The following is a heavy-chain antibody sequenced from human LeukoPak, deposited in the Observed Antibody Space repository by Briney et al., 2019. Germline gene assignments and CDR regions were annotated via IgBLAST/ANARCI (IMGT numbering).Heavy chain of an antibody. CDR2: ISPGADIT. Sequence: GGTLRLSCAASGFTFSIHGMNWVRQAPGKGLEWVSGISPGADITYYAESVKGRFTISRDNSKNTLYLQINTLRAEDTAIYYCAKDCGWLHFCSWDQGTLVTVSS. CDR3: AKDCGWLHFCS. D-gene: IGHD5-24*01. V-gene: IGHV3-23*01. J-gene: IGHJ5*02. CDR1: GFTFSIHG.